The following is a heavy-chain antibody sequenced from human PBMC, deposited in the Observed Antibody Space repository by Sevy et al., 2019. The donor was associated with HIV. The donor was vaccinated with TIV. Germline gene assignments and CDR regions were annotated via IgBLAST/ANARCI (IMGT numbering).Heavy chain of an antibody. V-gene: IGHV4-59*08. J-gene: IGHJ4*02. CDR1: GGSITSLY. Sequence: GSLSLTCTVSGGSITSLYWNWIRQPPGKGLEWIANIYYNGHINYNPSLKSRVTLSLDTSKNQFSLRLSSVTAADTAMYYCAGENAWGRGYSWGQGTLVTVSS. CDR3: AGENAWGRGYS. D-gene: IGHD1-26*01. CDR2: IYYNGHI.